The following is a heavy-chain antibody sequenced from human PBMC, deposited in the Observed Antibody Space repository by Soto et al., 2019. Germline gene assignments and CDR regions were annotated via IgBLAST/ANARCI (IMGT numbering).Heavy chain of an antibody. Sequence: SETLSLTCTVSGGSISSYYWSWIRQPPGKGLEWIGYIYYSGSTNYNPSLKSRVTISVDTSKNQFSLKLSSVTAADTAVYYCARLMAHGSGSYSSSYSYYYYGMDVWGQGTTVTVS. CDR1: GGSISSYY. V-gene: IGHV4-59*08. CDR2: IYYSGST. J-gene: IGHJ6*02. D-gene: IGHD3-10*01. CDR3: ARLMAHGSGSYSSSYSYYYYGMDV.